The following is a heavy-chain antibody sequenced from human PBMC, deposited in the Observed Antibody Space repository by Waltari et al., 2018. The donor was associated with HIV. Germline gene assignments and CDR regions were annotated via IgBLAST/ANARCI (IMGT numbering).Heavy chain of an antibody. J-gene: IGHJ5*02. Sequence: QVQLQQWGAGMLKPSGTLSLTCAVYGASFGDYDWSWIRQPPGKGLEWIGEITYSGRTNYNPSLKSRVTFSADASKKQFSLNMTSVTAADTAIYYCARVGTSTLGVVTQRKGRYNWFDPWGQGTLVTVSS. V-gene: IGHV4-34*01. CDR2: ITYSGRT. CDR3: ARVGTSTLGVVTQRKGRYNWFDP. D-gene: IGHD3-3*01. CDR1: GASFGDYD.